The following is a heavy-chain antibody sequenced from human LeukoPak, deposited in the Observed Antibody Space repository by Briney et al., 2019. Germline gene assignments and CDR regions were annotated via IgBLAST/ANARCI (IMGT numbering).Heavy chain of an antibody. Sequence: NPADTLSLTCTVSGGPISSYFWSWIRQPPGKGVEWLGYIYYSGSTTYNPSLKSRVTISLDTSKNQFSLKLTPVTAADTAVYYCARDHYDSSGYFPNYFDYWGQGTLVTVSS. D-gene: IGHD3-22*01. CDR1: GGPISSYF. J-gene: IGHJ4*02. CDR3: ARDHYDSSGYFPNYFDY. V-gene: IGHV4-59*01. CDR2: IYYSGST.